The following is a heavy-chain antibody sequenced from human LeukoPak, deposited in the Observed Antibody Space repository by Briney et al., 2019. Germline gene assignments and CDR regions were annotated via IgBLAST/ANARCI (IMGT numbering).Heavy chain of an antibody. CDR2: ISSSSSYI. V-gene: IGHV3-21*01. CDR1: GFTFSSYS. Sequence: GGSLRLSCAASGFTFSSYSMNWVRQAPGKGLEWVSSISSSSSYIYYADSVKGRFTISRDNAKNSLYLQMNSLRAEDTAVYYCARGGGSYGSRSFDYWGQGTLVTVSS. CDR3: ARGGGSYGSRSFDY. J-gene: IGHJ4*02. D-gene: IGHD1-26*01.